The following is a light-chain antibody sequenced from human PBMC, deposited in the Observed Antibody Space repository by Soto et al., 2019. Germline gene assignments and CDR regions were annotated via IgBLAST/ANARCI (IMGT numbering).Light chain of an antibody. CDR3: HQDGSSPPYT. Sequence: EVVLTQSPGTLYLSPGERATLSCRASQSIINNYLAWYQQRPGQAPRLLIYGSSDRATGIPGRFSGSGSGTDFTLTISRLEPEDFAVYYCHQDGSSPPYTFGQGTKVEI. J-gene: IGKJ2*01. CDR2: GSS. V-gene: IGKV3-20*01. CDR1: QSIINNY.